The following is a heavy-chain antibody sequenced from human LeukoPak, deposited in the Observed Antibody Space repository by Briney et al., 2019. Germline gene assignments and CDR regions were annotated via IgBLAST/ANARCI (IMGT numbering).Heavy chain of an antibody. D-gene: IGHD3-10*01. Sequence: PSETLSLTCTVSGGSISSSSYYWGWIRQPPGKGLEWIGSIYYSGSTYYNPSLKIRVTISVDTSKNQFSLKLSSVTAADTAVYYCASTKTLYGSERSYYGMDVWGQGTTVTVSS. J-gene: IGHJ6*02. CDR3: ASTKTLYGSERSYYGMDV. CDR2: IYYSGST. V-gene: IGHV4-39*01. CDR1: GGSISSSSYY.